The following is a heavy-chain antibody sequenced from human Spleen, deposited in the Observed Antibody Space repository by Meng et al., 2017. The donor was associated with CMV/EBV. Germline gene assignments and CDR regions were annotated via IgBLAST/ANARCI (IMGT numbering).Heavy chain of an antibody. D-gene: IGHD6-19*01. J-gene: IGHJ4*02. CDR2: ISSSGSTT. CDR3: ARGSAVAADY. V-gene: IGHV3-11*01. CDR1: GFTFSDYY. Sequence: GGSLRLSCAASGFTFSDYYMSWIRQAPGKGLEWISYISSSGSTTYHADSVKGRFTIFRDNAKNSLYLQMSSLRADDTAVYYCARGSAVAADYWGQGTLVTVSS.